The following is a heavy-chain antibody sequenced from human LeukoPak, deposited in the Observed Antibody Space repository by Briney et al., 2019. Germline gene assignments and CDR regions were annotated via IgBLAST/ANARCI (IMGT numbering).Heavy chain of an antibody. D-gene: IGHD1-26*01. Sequence: SETLSLTCAVSGGSISSSNWWSWVRQPPGKGLEWIGEIYHSGSTNYNPSLKSRVTISVDKSKNQFSLKLSSVTAADTAVYYCATGSDSATSDAFDIWGQGTMVTVSS. CDR3: ATGSDSATSDAFDI. J-gene: IGHJ3*02. CDR2: IYHSGST. CDR1: GGSISSSNW. V-gene: IGHV4-4*02.